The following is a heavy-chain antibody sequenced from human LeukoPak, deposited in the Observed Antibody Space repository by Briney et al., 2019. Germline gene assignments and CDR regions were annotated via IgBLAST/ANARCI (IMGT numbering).Heavy chain of an antibody. CDR1: GFTFSSYA. V-gene: IGHV3-30-3*01. J-gene: IGHJ6*02. CDR2: ISYDGSNK. Sequence: GGSLRLSCAASGFTFSSYAMSWVRQAPGKGLEWVAVISYDGSNKYYADSVKGRFTISRDNSKNTLYLQMNSLRAEDTAVYYCARDSYYYGSGSYSYYYYYGMDVWGQGTTVTVSS. D-gene: IGHD3-10*01. CDR3: ARDSYYYGSGSYSYYYYYGMDV.